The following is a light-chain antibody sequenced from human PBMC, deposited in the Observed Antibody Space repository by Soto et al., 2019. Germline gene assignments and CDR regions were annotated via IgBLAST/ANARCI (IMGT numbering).Light chain of an antibody. CDR2: DVS. Sequence: QSVLTPPRPVSWSPGQSVTISCTGTSSDVGAYNYVSWYQHHPGRAPKYMIYDVSKRPSGVPDRFSGSKSGNTASLTISGLQAEDEADYYCCSYAGTYSYVFGTGTKVTVL. V-gene: IGLV2-11*01. CDR1: SSDVGAYNY. J-gene: IGLJ1*01. CDR3: CSYAGTYSYV.